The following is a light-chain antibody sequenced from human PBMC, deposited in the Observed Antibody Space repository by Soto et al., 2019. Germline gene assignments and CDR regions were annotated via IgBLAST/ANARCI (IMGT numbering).Light chain of an antibody. Sequence: DVVLTQSPLSLPVTLGQPASISCRSSQSLISSDGNTYLNWFQQRPGQSPRRLIYKVSNRDSGVPDRFSGSGSGTDFTLKISRVEAEDVGVYYCLQCTHWPRTFGQGTKVDIK. CDR3: LQCTHWPRT. CDR2: KVS. V-gene: IGKV2-30*01. CDR1: QSLISSDGNTY. J-gene: IGKJ1*01.